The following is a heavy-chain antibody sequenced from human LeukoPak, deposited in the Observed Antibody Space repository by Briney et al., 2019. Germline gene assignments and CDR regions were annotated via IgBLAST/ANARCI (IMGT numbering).Heavy chain of an antibody. D-gene: IGHD4-11*01. CDR3: ARDRVTTVPFYYYYGMDV. Sequence: GGSLRLSCAASGFTFSSYAMHWVRQAPGRGLEWVAVISYDGNNKYYADSVQGRFTISRDNSKNTLYLQMNSLRAEDTAVYYCARDRVTTVPFYYYYGMDVWGQGTTVTVSS. V-gene: IGHV3-30-3*01. CDR1: GFTFSSYA. J-gene: IGHJ6*02. CDR2: ISYDGNNK.